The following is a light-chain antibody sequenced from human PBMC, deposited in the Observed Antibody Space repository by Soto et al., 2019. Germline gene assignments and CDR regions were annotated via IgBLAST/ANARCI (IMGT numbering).Light chain of an antibody. Sequence: IVMTQSPDSLAVSLGERATINCKSGHSVLYSSDNKNYLAWYQQKPGQPPKLLIYWASTRESGVPDRFSGSGSGTDFTLTISSLQAEYVAVYYCQQYYSTPWTFGQGTKVDIK. V-gene: IGKV4-1*01. CDR1: HSVLYSSDNKNY. CDR3: QQYYSTPWT. J-gene: IGKJ1*01. CDR2: WAS.